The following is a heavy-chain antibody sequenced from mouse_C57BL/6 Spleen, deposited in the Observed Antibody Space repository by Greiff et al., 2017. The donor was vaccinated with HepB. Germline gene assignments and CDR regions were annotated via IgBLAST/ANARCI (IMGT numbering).Heavy chain of an antibody. D-gene: IGHD3-2*02. CDR2: IYPGDGDT. CDR3: ARRGAAQAVAY. J-gene: IGHJ3*01. CDR1: GYAFSSYW. V-gene: IGHV1-80*01. Sequence: QVQLQQSGAELVKPGASVKISCKASGYAFSSYWMNWVKQRPGKGLEWIGQIYPGDGDTNYNGKFKGKATLTADKSSSTAYMQRSSLTAEDSAVYFCARRGAAQAVAYWGQGTLVTVSA.